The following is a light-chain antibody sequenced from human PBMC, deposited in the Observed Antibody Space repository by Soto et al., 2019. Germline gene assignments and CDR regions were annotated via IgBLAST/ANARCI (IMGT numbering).Light chain of an antibody. CDR2: AAT. Sequence: EIVLTQSPGTLSLSPGERATLSCRASQSIYINSLAWYQHKRGQAPRLLIYAATVRATAVPDRFNGSESGTGFALTISRLEPEDSAMYYCQQYGDSPFAFGPGNKLDVK. CDR3: QQYGDSPFA. V-gene: IGKV3-20*01. J-gene: IGKJ3*01. CDR1: QSIYINS.